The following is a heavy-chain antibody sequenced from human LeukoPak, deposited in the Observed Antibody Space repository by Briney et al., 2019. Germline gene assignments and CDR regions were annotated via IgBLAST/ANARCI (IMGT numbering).Heavy chain of an antibody. CDR1: GGSISGYY. J-gene: IGHJ4*02. CDR2: INHSGST. V-gene: IGHV4-34*01. CDR3: ARAGQDILTGYKDY. D-gene: IGHD3-9*01. Sequence: SETLSLTCTVSGGSISGYYWSWIRQPPGKGLEWIGEINHSGSTNYNPSLKSRVTISVDTSKNQFSLKLSSVTAADTAVYYCARAGQDILTGYKDYWGQGTLVTVSS.